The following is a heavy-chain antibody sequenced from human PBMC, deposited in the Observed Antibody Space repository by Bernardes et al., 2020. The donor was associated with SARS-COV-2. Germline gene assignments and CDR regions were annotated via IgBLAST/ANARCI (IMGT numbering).Heavy chain of an antibody. CDR3: ARGQITGDMAFDI. CDR2: ITWNRGSI. Sequence: GGSLRLSCASSGFTFEDYAMHWVRQAPGKGLEWVSGITWNRGSIGYANSVKGRFTISRDNAKNSLYLQMNSLRAEHTALYYCARGQITGDMAFDIWGQGTILTVSS. J-gene: IGHJ3*02. CDR1: GFTFEDYA. D-gene: IGHD1-20*01. V-gene: IGHV3-9*01.